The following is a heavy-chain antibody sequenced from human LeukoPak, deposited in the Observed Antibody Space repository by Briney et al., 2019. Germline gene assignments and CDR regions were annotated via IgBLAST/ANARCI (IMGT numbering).Heavy chain of an antibody. D-gene: IGHD3-10*01. CDR3: ARQSADYYGSGSPSSEFDY. V-gene: IGHV4-59*08. Sequence: SETLSLTCTVSGGSIGSYYRSWIRQPPGKGLEWIGYIYYSGSTNYNPSLKSRVTISVDTSKNQFSLKLSSVTAADTAVYYCARQSADYYGSGSPSSEFDYWGQGTLVTVSS. J-gene: IGHJ4*02. CDR1: GGSIGSYY. CDR2: IYYSGST.